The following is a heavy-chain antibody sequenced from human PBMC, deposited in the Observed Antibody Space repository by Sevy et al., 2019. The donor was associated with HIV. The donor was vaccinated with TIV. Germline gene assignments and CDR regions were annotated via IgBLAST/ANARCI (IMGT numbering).Heavy chain of an antibody. CDR1: GFTFSSYA. Sequence: GGSLRLSCAASGFTFSSYAMHWVRQDPGKGLEWVAVISYDGSNKYYADSVKGRFTISRDNSKNTLYLQMNSLRAEDTAVYYCARKQYYYDSSGYPATQYYGMDVWGQGTTVTVSS. J-gene: IGHJ6*02. CDR2: ISYDGSNK. CDR3: ARKQYYYDSSGYPATQYYGMDV. V-gene: IGHV3-30-3*01. D-gene: IGHD3-22*01.